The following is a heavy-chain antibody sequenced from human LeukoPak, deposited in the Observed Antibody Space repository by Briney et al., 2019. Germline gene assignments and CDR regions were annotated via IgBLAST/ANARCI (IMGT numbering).Heavy chain of an antibody. CDR1: GGSISSYY. CDR3: ARGGSGWYYDY. CDR2: INHSGST. J-gene: IGHJ4*02. Sequence: SETLSLTCTVSGGSISSYYWSWIRQPPGKGLEWIGEINHSGSTNYNPSLKSRVTISVDTSKNQFSLKLSSVTAADTAVYYCARGGSGWYYDYWGQGTLVTVSS. V-gene: IGHV4-34*01. D-gene: IGHD6-19*01.